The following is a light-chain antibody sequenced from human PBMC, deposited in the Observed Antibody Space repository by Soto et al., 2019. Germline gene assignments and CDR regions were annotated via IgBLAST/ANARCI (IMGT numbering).Light chain of an antibody. CDR2: AAS. J-gene: IGKJ5*01. Sequence: EIQMTQSPSSLSASAGDRVTITCQASQNINNYINWYQQKPGKAPKLLIFAASSLQSGVPSRFSGSGSGTDFTLTVSSLQPEDFATYYCQQSYTSRITFGLGTRLDIK. V-gene: IGKV1-39*01. CDR3: QQSYTSRIT. CDR1: QNINNY.